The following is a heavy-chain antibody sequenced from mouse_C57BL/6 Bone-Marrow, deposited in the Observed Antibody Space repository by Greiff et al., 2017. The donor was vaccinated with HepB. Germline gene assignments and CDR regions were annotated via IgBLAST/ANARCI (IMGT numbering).Heavy chain of an antibody. V-gene: IGHV1-55*01. D-gene: IGHD1-1*01. CDR1: GYTFPSYW. Sequence: QVQLQQPGAELVKPGASVKMSCKASGYTFPSYWITWVKQRPGQGLEWIGDIYPGSGSTNYNEKFKSKATLTVDTSSSTAYMQLSSLTSEDSAVYYCARWGITTVSSYYFDYWGQGTTLTVSS. J-gene: IGHJ2*01. CDR2: IYPGSGST. CDR3: ARWGITTVSSYYFDY.